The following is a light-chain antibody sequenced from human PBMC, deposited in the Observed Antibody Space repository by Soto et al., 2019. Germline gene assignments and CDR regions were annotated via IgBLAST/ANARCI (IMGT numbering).Light chain of an antibody. V-gene: IGLV2-14*01. CDR3: SSYTSSSTWV. CDR2: EVT. J-gene: IGLJ3*02. Sequence: QAVVTQPASVSGSPGQSITISCTGTSSDIGGNKYVSWYQQHPGKAPKLMLYEVTNRPSGVSNRFSGSKSGNTASLTISGLQAEDEADYYCSSYTSSSTWVFGGGTKLTVL. CDR1: SSDIGGNKY.